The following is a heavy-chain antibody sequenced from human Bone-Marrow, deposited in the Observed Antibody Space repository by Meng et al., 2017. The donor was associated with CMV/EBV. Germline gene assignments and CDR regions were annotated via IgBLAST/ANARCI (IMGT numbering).Heavy chain of an antibody. CDR3: ARGRARGYYNSGRGGYGMDV. CDR1: GGSFSGYY. V-gene: IGHV4-34*01. CDR2: INHSGST. D-gene: IGHD3-3*01. J-gene: IGHJ6*02. Sequence: SETLSLTCAVYGGSFSGYYWSWIRQPPGKGLEWIGEINHSGSTNYNPSLKSRVTISVDTSKNQFSLKLSSVTAADTAVYYCARGRARGYYNSGRGGYGMDVWGQGTTVTVSS.